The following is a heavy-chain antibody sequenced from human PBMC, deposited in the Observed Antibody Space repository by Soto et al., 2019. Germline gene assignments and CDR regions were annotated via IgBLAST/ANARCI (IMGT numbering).Heavy chain of an antibody. D-gene: IGHD3-22*01. J-gene: IGHJ3*02. CDR2: ISAYNGNT. V-gene: IGHV1-18*01. CDR3: ARDERNYYYDSSGYKDDAFDI. Sequence: ASVKVSCKASGYTFTSYGISWVRQAPGQRLEWMGWISAYNGNTNYAQKLQGRVTMTTDTSTSTAYMELRSLRSDDTAVYYCARDERNYYYDSSGYKDDAFDIWGQGTMVTVSS. CDR1: GYTFTSYG.